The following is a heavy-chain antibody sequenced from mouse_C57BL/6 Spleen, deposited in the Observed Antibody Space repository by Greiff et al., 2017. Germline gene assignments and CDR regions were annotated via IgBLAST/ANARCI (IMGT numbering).Heavy chain of an antibody. CDR1: GYTFTSSW. J-gene: IGHJ4*01. Sequence: VQLQQPGPELVKPGTSVKLSCKASGYTFTSSWMHWVKQRPGQGLEWIGRIYPSDSYTNYNRKFKGKATLTVDTSSSTAYMQLSSLTSEDSAVDYCARGGNAMDYWGQGTSVTVSS. CDR3: ARGGNAMDY. CDR2: IYPSDSYT. V-gene: IGHV1-59*01.